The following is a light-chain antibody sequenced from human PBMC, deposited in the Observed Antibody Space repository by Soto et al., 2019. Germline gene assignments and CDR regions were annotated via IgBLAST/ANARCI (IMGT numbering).Light chain of an antibody. CDR2: DVS. J-gene: IGLJ2*01. V-gene: IGLV2-14*01. CDR1: SSDVGGYNY. CDR3: SSYTSSSTLVV. Sequence: QSALTQPASVSGSPGQSITISCTGTSSDVGGYNYVSWYQQHPGKAPKLMIYDVSNRPSGVSNRFSGSKSGNTASLTISGRHAEDEADYYCSSYTSSSTLVVFGGGTKLTAL.